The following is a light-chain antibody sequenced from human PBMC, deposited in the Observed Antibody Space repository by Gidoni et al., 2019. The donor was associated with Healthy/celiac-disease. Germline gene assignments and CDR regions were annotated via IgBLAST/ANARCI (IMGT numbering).Light chain of an antibody. CDR2: KAS. CDR1: QSISSW. Sequence: DIEMTQSPSTLSASVVARGTIACLASQSISSWLAWYQQKQGKAPRLLIYKASSLESGVPSRFSGSGSGTEFTISISSLQPDDFATYYRQRYNSYWTFGQGTKVEIK. J-gene: IGKJ1*01. V-gene: IGKV1-5*03. CDR3: QRYNSYWT.